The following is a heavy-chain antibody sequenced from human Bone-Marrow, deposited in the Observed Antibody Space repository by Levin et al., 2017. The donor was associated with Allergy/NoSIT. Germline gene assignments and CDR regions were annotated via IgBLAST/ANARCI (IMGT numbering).Heavy chain of an antibody. V-gene: IGHV3-74*03. CDR2: INNDGSTA. Sequence: GGSLRLSCAASGFSFSSHWMHWVRQVPGKGLVWIAFINNDGSTATYADSVEGRFTISRDNARKTVSLQLNSLRAEDTAVYYCARGGFGTGIDYWGQGTLVTVSS. CDR1: GFSFSSHW. D-gene: IGHD1-1*01. CDR3: ARGGFGTGIDY. J-gene: IGHJ4*02.